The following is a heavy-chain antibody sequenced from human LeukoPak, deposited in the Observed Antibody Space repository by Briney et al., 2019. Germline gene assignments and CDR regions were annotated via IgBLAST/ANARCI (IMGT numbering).Heavy chain of an antibody. Sequence: GGSLRLSCAASGFTFTNAWMNWVRQAPGKGLEWVGRIKSKNVGGTTDYAAPVKGRFTISRDDSKNTVYLQMNSLKIEDTAVYYCTSHAAFDPWGQGTLVTVSS. J-gene: IGHJ5*02. CDR3: TSHAAFDP. CDR2: IKSKNVGGTT. V-gene: IGHV3-15*01. CDR1: GFTFTNAW.